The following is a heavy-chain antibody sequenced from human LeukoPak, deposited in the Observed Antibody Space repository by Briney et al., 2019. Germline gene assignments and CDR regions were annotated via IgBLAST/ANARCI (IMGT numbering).Heavy chain of an antibody. V-gene: IGHV1-3*01. CDR1: GYTFTSYA. J-gene: IGHJ4*02. Sequence: ASVKVSCKASGYTFTSYAMHWERQAPGQRLEWMGWINAGNGNTKYSQKFQGRVTITRDTSASTAYMELSSLRSEDTAVYYCAREVGEGGNFDYWGQGTLVTVSS. CDR3: AREVGEGGNFDY. D-gene: IGHD3-16*01. CDR2: INAGNGNT.